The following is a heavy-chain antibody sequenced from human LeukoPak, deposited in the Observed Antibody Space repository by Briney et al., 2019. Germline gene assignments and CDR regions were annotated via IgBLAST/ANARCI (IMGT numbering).Heavy chain of an antibody. V-gene: IGHV4-34*01. CDR3: ATEVAGATTGFDY. D-gene: IGHD1-26*01. CDR1: GGSFSGYY. J-gene: IGHJ4*02. CDR2: INHSGST. Sequence: KPSETLSLTCAVYGGSFSGYYWSWIRQPPGKGLEWIGEINHSGSTNYNPSLKSRVTISVDTSKNQFSLKLSSVTAADTAVYYCATEVAGATTGFDYWGQGTLVTVSS.